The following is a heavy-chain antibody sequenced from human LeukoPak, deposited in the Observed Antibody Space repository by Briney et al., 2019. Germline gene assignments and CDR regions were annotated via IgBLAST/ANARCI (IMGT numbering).Heavy chain of an antibody. Sequence: SETLSLTCAVNGGSFNTYYWTWIRQPPGKGLEWIGDINHSGTTNYNPSLKSRATMSVETSNNQFSLRLTSVTAADTAIYYCAKGVGRPPGYWGQGTLVTVSS. CDR1: GGSFNTYY. D-gene: IGHD1-26*01. J-gene: IGHJ4*02. CDR2: INHSGTT. V-gene: IGHV4-34*01. CDR3: AKGVGRPPGY.